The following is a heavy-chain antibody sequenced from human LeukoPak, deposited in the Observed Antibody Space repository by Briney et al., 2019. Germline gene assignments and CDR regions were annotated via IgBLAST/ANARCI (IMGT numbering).Heavy chain of an antibody. CDR3: ARGGLGLLWFGESGPGFDY. Sequence: GASVKVSCKASGYTFTSYYMHWVRQAPGQGLEWMGIINPSGGSTSYAQKFQGRVTMTRDMSTSTVYMELSSLRSEDTAVYYCARGGLGLLWFGESGPGFDYWGQGTLVTVSS. V-gene: IGHV1-46*01. CDR2: INPSGGST. CDR1: GYTFTSYY. J-gene: IGHJ4*02. D-gene: IGHD3-10*01.